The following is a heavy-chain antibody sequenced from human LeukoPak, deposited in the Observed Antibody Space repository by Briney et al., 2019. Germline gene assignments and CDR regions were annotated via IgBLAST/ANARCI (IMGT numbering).Heavy chain of an antibody. J-gene: IGHJ5*02. CDR3: ARGAYCSSTSCYTNWFDP. CDR2: IIPIFGTA. Sequence: ASVKVSCKASGGTFSSYAISWVRQAPGQGLEWMGGIIPIFGTANYAQKFQGRATITADESTSTAYMELSSLRSEDTAVYYCARGAYCSSTSCYTNWFDPWGQGALVTVSS. CDR1: GGTFSSYA. V-gene: IGHV1-69*13. D-gene: IGHD2-2*02.